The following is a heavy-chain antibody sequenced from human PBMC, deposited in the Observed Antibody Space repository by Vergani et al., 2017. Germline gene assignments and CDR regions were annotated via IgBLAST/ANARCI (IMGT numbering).Heavy chain of an antibody. V-gene: IGHV4-30-2*01. CDR3: ARASYSSSWYFWFDP. D-gene: IGHD6-13*01. J-gene: IGHJ5*02. CDR2: IYHSGST. CDR1: GGSISSSSYY. Sequence: QLQLQESGPGLVKPSETLSLTCTVSGGSISSSSYYWSWIRQPPGKGLEWIGYIYHSGSTYYNPSLKSRVTISVDRSKNQFSLKLSSVTAADTAVYYCARASYSSSWYFWFDPWGQGTLVTVSS.